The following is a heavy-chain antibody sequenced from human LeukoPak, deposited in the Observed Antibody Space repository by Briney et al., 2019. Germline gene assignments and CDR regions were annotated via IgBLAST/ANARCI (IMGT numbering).Heavy chain of an antibody. CDR1: GFTFSSYA. CDR3: AKDLSSGSRTY. CDR2: ISFDGTDA. V-gene: IGHV3-30*04. J-gene: IGHJ4*02. D-gene: IGHD6-19*01. Sequence: GGSLRLSCAASGFTFSSYAIHWVRQAPGKGLEWVAVISFDGTDAFYADSVKGRFTISRDNSKNTLYLQMNSLRAGDTAVYYCAKDLSSGSRTYWGQGTLVTVSS.